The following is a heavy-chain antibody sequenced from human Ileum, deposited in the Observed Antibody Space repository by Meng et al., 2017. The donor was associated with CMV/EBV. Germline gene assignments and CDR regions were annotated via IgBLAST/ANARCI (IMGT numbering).Heavy chain of an antibody. CDR2: IDTNTGHT. CDR1: GYTFSSNK. V-gene: IGHV7-4-1*02. J-gene: IGHJ4*02. D-gene: IGHD1-26*01. CDR3: ARDGLSGRYFDY. Sequence: SCQASGYTFSSNKMIWVRQAPGQAPEWMGWIDTNTGHTTYAQGFKGRFVFSFDTSVSTAYLQISSLKPEDTAVYYCARDGLSGRYFDYWGQGTLVTVSS.